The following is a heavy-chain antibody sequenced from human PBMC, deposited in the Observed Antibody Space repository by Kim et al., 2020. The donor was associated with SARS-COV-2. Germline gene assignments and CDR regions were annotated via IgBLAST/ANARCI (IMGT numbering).Heavy chain of an antibody. D-gene: IGHD6-6*01. CDR2: ISYDGSNK. J-gene: IGHJ4*02. Sequence: GGSLRLSCAASGFTFSSYCMHWVRQAPGKGLEWVAVISYDGSNKYYADSVKGRFTISRDNSKNTLYLQMNSLRAEDTAVYYCAKGPSIAADYWGQGTLVTVSS. CDR1: GFTFSSYC. V-gene: IGHV3-30*18. CDR3: AKGPSIAADY.